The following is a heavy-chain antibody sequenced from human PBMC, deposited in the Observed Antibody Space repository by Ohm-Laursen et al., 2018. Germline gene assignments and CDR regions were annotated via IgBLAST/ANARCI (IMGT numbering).Heavy chain of an antibody. J-gene: IGHJ4*02. CDR1: GGSISSGGYY. CDR3: ARGGGSGLRGYYFDY. D-gene: IGHD6-19*01. CDR2: IYYSGST. Sequence: TLSLTCTVSGGSISSGGYYWSWIRQHPGKGLEWIGYIYYSGSTYYNPSLKSLVTISVDTSKNQFSLKLSSVTAADTAVYYCARGGGSGLRGYYFDYWGQGTLVTVSS. V-gene: IGHV4-31*01.